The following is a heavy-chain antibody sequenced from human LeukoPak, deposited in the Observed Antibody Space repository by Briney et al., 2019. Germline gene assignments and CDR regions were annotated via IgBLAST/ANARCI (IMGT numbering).Heavy chain of an antibody. Sequence: SETLSLTCTVSGGSISSYYWSWIRQPPGKGLEWIGYIYYSGSTNYNPSLKSRVTISVDTSKNQFSLKLSSVTAADTAVYYCARQLYSSSSRGWFDPWGQGTLVTVSS. D-gene: IGHD6-6*01. V-gene: IGHV4-59*01. J-gene: IGHJ5*02. CDR3: ARQLYSSSSRGWFDP. CDR1: GGSISSYY. CDR2: IYYSGST.